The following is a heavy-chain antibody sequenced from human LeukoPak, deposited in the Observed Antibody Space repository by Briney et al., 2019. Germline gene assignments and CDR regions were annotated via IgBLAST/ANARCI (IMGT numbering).Heavy chain of an antibody. D-gene: IGHD3-3*01. CDR2: ISWNSGSI. CDR3: AKSPDFWSGYGFDP. Sequence: GRSLRLSCAASGFTFDDYAMHWVRQAPGKGLEWVSGISWNSGSIGYADSVKGRFTISRDNAKNSLYLQMNSLRAGDTALYYCAKSPDFWSGYGFDPWGQGTLVTVSS. J-gene: IGHJ5*02. V-gene: IGHV3-9*01. CDR1: GFTFDDYA.